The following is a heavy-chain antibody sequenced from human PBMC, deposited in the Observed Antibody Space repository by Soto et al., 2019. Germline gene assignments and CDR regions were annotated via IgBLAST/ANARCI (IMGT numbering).Heavy chain of an antibody. D-gene: IGHD6-13*01. V-gene: IGHV3-49*03. J-gene: IGHJ4*02. CDR1: GFTFGDYA. CDR2: IRSKAYGGTT. Sequence: PGGSLRLSCTASGFTFGDYAMSWFRQAPGKGLEWVGFIRSKAYGGTTEYAASVKGRFTISRDDSKSIAYLQMNSLRAEDTAVYYCATWGSAAAGSIDYWGQGTLVTVSS. CDR3: ATWGSAAAGSIDY.